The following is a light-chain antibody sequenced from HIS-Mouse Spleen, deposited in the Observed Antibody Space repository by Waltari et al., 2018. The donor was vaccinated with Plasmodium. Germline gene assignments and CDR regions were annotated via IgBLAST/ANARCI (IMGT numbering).Light chain of an antibody. CDR2: DAS. J-gene: IGKJ5*01. CDR3: QQRSNWLIT. CDR1: QSVSSY. V-gene: IGKV3D-11*02. Sequence: IVLTQSPATLSLSPGERATLSCRASQSVSSYLAWYQQKPGQAPRLLIYDASNRATGIPARFSGSGPGTDFTLTISSLEPEDFAVYYCQQRSNWLITFGQGTRLEIK.